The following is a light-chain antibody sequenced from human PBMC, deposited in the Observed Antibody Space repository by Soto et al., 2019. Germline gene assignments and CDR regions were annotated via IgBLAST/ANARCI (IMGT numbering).Light chain of an antibody. J-gene: IGLJ3*02. CDR3: SSYTSSSTV. V-gene: IGLV2-14*01. Sequence: QSALTQPASVSGSPGQSITISCTGTSSDVGGYNYVSWYQQHPGKAPKLMIYEVSNRPSGVSNRFSGSKSGNTASLTISGLQAEDEADYYGSSYTSSSTVFGGGTKVTVL. CDR2: EVS. CDR1: SSDVGGYNY.